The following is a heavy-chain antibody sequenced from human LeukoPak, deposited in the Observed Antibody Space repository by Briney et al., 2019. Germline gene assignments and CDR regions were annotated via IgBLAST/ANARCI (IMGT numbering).Heavy chain of an antibody. J-gene: IGHJ6*03. Sequence: SETLSLTCAVYSGSFTDYYWIWIRQPPGKGLEWIGEINHSGSTNYNPSLGGRVTILVDTSKNQFSLRLSSVTAADTAVYYCARSTYYYDSSGYSYYSYYYMDVWGKGTTVTISS. D-gene: IGHD3-22*01. V-gene: IGHV4-34*01. CDR1: SGSFTDYY. CDR3: ARSTYYYDSSGYSYYSYYYMDV. CDR2: INHSGST.